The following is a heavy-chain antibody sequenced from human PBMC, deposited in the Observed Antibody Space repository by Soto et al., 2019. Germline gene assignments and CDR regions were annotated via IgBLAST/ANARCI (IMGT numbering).Heavy chain of an antibody. CDR3: ARVNSARPLSALVAFDY. CDR1: GGSISSGGYY. J-gene: IGHJ4*02. CDR2: IYYSGST. V-gene: IGHV4-31*03. D-gene: IGHD5-12*01. Sequence: QVQLQESGPGLVKPSQTLSLTCTVSGGSISSGGYYWSWIRQHPGKGLEWIGYIYYSGSTYYNPSLKSRVTISVDTSKTLFSLKLSSVTAADTAVYYCARVNSARPLSALVAFDYWGQGTLVTVSS.